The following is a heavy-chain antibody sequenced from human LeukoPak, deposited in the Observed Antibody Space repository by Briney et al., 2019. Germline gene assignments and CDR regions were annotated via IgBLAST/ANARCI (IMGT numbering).Heavy chain of an antibody. CDR1: GFTFSNYV. Sequence: GGSLRLSCVASGFTFSNYVMIWVRQAPGKGLEWVSTISGTGDSTYYAGSVKGRFSISRDNSKNTLFLQMNSLRAEDTAVYYCARDLDYGGTLDYWGQGTLVTVSS. J-gene: IGHJ4*02. D-gene: IGHD4-23*01. V-gene: IGHV3-23*01. CDR2: ISGTGDST. CDR3: ARDLDYGGTLDY.